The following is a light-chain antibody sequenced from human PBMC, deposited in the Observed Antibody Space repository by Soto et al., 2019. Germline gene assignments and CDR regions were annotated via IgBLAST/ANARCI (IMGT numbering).Light chain of an antibody. CDR3: PQNNNGPPT. Sequence: EIVMTQSPATLSVSPGERATLSCRARQSVSSHLAWYQQKPGQSPRLLIYGASTRATGILARLSGSWSGTEFTLTISSLQSEDFAVYYCPQNNNGPPTFGHGTKVEIK. V-gene: IGKV3-15*01. CDR2: GAS. CDR1: QSVSSH. J-gene: IGKJ1*01.